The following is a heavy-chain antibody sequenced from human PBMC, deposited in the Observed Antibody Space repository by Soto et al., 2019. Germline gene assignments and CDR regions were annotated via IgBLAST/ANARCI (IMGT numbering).Heavy chain of an antibody. CDR2: IIPIFGTA. V-gene: IGHV1-69*06. J-gene: IGHJ6*02. D-gene: IGHD3-10*01. CDR3: ASNYYGSGSYYNPRGGYYYYGMDV. CDR1: VCTFSSYA. Sequence: SVKVSCKGSVCTFSSYAISWVRQAPGRGREWMGGIIPIFGTATYAQKFQGRVTITAANSTSTAYIELRRLRPEDTAVYYCASNYYGSGSYYNPRGGYYYYGMDVRGQGTQVTVSS.